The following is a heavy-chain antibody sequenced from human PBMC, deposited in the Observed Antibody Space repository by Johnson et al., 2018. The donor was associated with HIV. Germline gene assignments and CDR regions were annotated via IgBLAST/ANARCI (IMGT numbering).Heavy chain of an antibody. CDR2: IYSGGST. Sequence: VQLVESGGGVVQPGRSLRLSCAASGFTFSSYAMHWVRQAPGKGLEWVSVIYSGGSTYYADSVKGRFTISRDNSKNTLYLQMNSLRAEDTAVYYCARDLAGTERGNAFDIWGQGTMVTVSS. D-gene: IGHD1-1*01. CDR3: ARDLAGTERGNAFDI. J-gene: IGHJ3*02. V-gene: IGHV3-66*01. CDR1: GFTFSSYA.